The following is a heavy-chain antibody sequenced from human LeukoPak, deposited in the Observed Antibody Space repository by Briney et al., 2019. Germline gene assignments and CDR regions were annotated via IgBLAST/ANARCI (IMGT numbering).Heavy chain of an antibody. J-gene: IGHJ4*02. V-gene: IGHV1-8*01. CDR2: MNPNSGNT. CDR3: ARVGRVVSAWDYGGTDHDFDY. Sequence: GASVKVSCKASGYTFTSYDINWVRQATGQGLEWMGWMNPNSGNTGYAQKFQGRVTMTRNTSISTAYMELSSLRSEDTAVYYCARVGRVVSAWDYGGTDHDFDYWGQGTLVTVSS. D-gene: IGHD4-23*01. CDR1: GYTFTSYD.